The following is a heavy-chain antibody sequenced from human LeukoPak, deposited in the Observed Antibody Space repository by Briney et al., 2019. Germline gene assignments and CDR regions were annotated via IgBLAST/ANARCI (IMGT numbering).Heavy chain of an antibody. V-gene: IGHV3-30-3*01. CDR1: GLTFSSYA. CDR3: ARDGEFSGRYYGYYFDY. Sequence: GGSLRLSCAAAGLTFSSYAMNWVRQAPGKGLEWVAIISYDGSNKYYADSVKGRFTISRDNSKNTLYLQMNSLRGEDTAVYYCARDGEFSGRYYGYYFDYWGQGTLVTVSS. CDR2: ISYDGSNK. J-gene: IGHJ4*02. D-gene: IGHD1-26*01.